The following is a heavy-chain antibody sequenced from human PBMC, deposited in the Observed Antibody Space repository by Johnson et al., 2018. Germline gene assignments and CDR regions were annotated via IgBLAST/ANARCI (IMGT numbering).Heavy chain of an antibody. Sequence: QVQLQESGPGLVKPSETLSLTCTVSGGSINNYHWSWIRQPPGKGLEWIGYMYYTGSANHNPSLKSRVTMSLATSKNQFSLKLSSVTAADTAVYYCARDVRGAFDSWGQGTKVTVSS. CDR1: GGSINNYH. J-gene: IGHJ3*02. CDR3: ARDVRGAFDS. CDR2: MYYTGSA. V-gene: IGHV4-59*01.